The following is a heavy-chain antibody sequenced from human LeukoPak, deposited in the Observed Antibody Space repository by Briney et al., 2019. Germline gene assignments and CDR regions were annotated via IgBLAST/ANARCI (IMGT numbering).Heavy chain of an antibody. J-gene: IGHJ6*04. CDR3: AKGDCSSTSCSGFYGMDV. D-gene: IGHD2-2*01. V-gene: IGHV3-23*01. CDR2: TSGGST. Sequence: GGSLRLSCAASGFTFSSYAMSWVRQAPGKGLEWVSTTSGGSTYYADSVKGRFTISRDNSKSTLYLQMNSLRAEDTAVYYCAKGDCSSTSCSGFYGMDVWGRGTTATVSS. CDR1: GFTFSSYA.